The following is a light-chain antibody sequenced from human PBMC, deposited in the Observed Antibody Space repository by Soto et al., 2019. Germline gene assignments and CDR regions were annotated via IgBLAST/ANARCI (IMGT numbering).Light chain of an antibody. CDR3: KSYTSSNTLV. J-gene: IGLJ2*01. CDR1: SNDVGGYNF. V-gene: IGLV2-14*03. Sequence: QSALTQPASVSGSPGQSITISCTGTSNDVGGYNFVSWYQHHPGKAPKLMIYDVTNRPSGVSNRFSGSKSGNTASLTISGLQAEDEADYYCKSYTSSNTLVFGGGTKLSV. CDR2: DVT.